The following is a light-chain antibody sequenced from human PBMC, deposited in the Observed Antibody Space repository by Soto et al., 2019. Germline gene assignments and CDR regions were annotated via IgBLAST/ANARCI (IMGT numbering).Light chain of an antibody. J-gene: IGKJ4*01. Sequence: EIVMTQSPATLSVSPGERATLSCRASQSVSSNLAWYQQKPGQAPRLLIYGASTRATGIPARFSGSRSGTEFTLTISGLQSEDFAVYYCQQYNNWPALTFGGGTKVEIK. CDR3: QQYNNWPALT. CDR2: GAS. CDR1: QSVSSN. V-gene: IGKV3-15*01.